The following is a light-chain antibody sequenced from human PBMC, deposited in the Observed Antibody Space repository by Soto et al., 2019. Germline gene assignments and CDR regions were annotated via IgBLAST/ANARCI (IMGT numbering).Light chain of an antibody. CDR2: DAF. J-gene: IGKJ2*01. V-gene: IGKV3-11*01. Sequence: EIVLTQSPATLSSSPGERATLSCRASQSVSSNLAWYQQKLGQAPRLLIYDAFNRATGIPARFSGSGSGTDFTLTISNLEPEDFAVYYCQQRSSWPTFGQGTKLEIK. CDR1: QSVSSN. CDR3: QQRSSWPT.